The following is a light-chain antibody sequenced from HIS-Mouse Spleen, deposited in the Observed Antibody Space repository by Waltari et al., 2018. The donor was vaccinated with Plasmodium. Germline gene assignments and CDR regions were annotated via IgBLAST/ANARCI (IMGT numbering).Light chain of an antibody. CDR3: QQYNNWPLT. V-gene: IGKV3-15*01. CDR2: GAS. J-gene: IGKJ4*01. Sequence: EIVITQSPATLSLSPGERAPLSCRASQSVSSNLAWYQQKPGQAPRLLIYGASTRATGIPARFSGSGSGTEFTLTISSLQSEDFAVYYCQQYNNWPLTFGGGTKVEIK. CDR1: QSVSSN.